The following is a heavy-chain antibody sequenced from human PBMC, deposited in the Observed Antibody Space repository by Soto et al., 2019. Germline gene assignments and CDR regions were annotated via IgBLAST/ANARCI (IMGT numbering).Heavy chain of an antibody. CDR3: ARDQGNSGYNWFDP. V-gene: IGHV4-4*02. D-gene: IGHD4-4*01. CDR2: IYHSGST. Sequence: SETLSLTCAVSSGSISSSNWWSWVRQPPGKGLEWIGEIYHSGSTNYNPSLKSRVTISVDKSKNQFSLKLSSVTAADTAVYYCARDQGNSGYNWFDPWGQGTLVTVSS. J-gene: IGHJ5*02. CDR1: SGSISSSNW.